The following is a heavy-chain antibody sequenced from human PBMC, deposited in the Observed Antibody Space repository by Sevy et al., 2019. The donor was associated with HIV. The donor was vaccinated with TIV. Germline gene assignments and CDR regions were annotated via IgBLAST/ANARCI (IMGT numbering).Heavy chain of an antibody. CDR2: ISAYNGNT. Sequence: ASVKVSCKASGYTFTSYGISWVRQAPGQGLEWMGWISAYNGNTNYAQKLQGTVTMTTDTSTSTAYMELRSLRSDDTAVYYCARPPYSGSYYDIPDDAFDIWGQGTMVTVS. CDR1: GYTFTSYG. D-gene: IGHD1-26*01. CDR3: ARPPYSGSYYDIPDDAFDI. V-gene: IGHV1-18*01. J-gene: IGHJ3*02.